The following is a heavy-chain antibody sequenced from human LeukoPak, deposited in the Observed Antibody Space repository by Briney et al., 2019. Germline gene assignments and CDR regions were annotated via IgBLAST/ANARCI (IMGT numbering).Heavy chain of an antibody. CDR2: IYNSGST. D-gene: IGHD3-9*01. Sequence: SETLSLTCTVSGGSIRSGGYYWNWIRQHPGKGLEWIGNIYNSGSTNYNPSLKSRVTISVDTSKNQFSLKLSSVTAADTAVYYCARGKIARYFDWLLPRGYFDYWGQGTLVTVSS. CDR1: GGSIRSGGYY. J-gene: IGHJ4*02. V-gene: IGHV4-31*03. CDR3: ARGKIARYFDWLLPRGYFDY.